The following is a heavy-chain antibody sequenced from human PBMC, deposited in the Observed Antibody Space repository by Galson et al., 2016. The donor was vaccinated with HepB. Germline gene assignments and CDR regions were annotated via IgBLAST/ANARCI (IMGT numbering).Heavy chain of an antibody. D-gene: IGHD3-10*01. CDR2: ISYNGSDK. CDR3: AKNRNTGGSASYPNSFAM. J-gene: IGHJ3*02. V-gene: IGHV3-30*18. Sequence: SLRLSCAGSGFTFSRYGMHWVRQAPGKGLEWLAVISYNGSDKNSADSVQVRLTISRDNSKNSLYLQMNSLRPEDTATYYCAKNRNTGGSASYPNSFAMWCQGTMVIVSS. CDR1: GFTFSRYG.